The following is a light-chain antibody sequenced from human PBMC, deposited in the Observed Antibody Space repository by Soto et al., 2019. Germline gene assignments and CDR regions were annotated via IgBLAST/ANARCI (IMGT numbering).Light chain of an antibody. J-gene: IGKJ4*01. CDR3: QQYNSMLS. CDR2: DAA. Sequence: DIQVTQSPSSLSASVGDRVTIACQSSHDASRNLNWFQQKPGEASKRLIYDAAKLERGVPSRFSASGSGTNFHFTISSLQYEDVATYYCQQYNSMLSFGGGTEIELK. V-gene: IGKV1-33*01. CDR1: HDASRN.